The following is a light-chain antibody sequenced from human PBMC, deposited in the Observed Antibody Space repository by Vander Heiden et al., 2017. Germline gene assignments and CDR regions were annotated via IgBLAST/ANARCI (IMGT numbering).Light chain of an antibody. J-gene: IGKJ3*01. V-gene: IGKV3-11*01. Sequence: EIVLTQSPATLSLSPAERAPLSCRASQSVSSYLAWYQQKPGQAPRLLIYDASNRATGSPARFSGSGSGTDFTLTISSLEHEDFAVYYCQQRSNWPPGFTFGPGTKVDIK. CDR1: QSVSSY. CDR2: DAS. CDR3: QQRSNWPPGFT.